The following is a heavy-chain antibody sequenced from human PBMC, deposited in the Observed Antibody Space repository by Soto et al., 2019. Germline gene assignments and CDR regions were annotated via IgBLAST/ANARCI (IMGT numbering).Heavy chain of an antibody. D-gene: IGHD2-15*01. J-gene: IGHJ3*02. CDR3: ARDCSGGSCRAGEEALDI. CDR2: IKQDGSGK. V-gene: IGHV3-7*01. CDR1: GFTFSSYW. Sequence: GGSLRLSCAASGFTFSSYWMCWVRQAPGKGLEWVANIKQDGSGKYYVDSVKGRFTISRDNAKNSLYLQMNSLRAEDTAVYYCARDCSGGSCRAGEEALDIWGQGTMVTVSS.